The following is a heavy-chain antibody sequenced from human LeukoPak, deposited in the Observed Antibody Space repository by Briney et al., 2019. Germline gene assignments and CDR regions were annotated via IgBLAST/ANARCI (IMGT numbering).Heavy chain of an antibody. CDR2: IGTAGDT. V-gene: IGHV3-13*01. CDR1: GFTFSRYD. CDR3: ARGLAMVRGVMSYCMDV. Sequence: GGSLRLSCAASGFTFSRYDMHWVRQATGKGLEWVSVIGTAGDTYYPGSVKGRFTISRENAKNSLYLQMNSLRAGDTAVYYCARGLAMVRGVMSYCMDVWGKGTTVTVSS. D-gene: IGHD3-10*01. J-gene: IGHJ6*03.